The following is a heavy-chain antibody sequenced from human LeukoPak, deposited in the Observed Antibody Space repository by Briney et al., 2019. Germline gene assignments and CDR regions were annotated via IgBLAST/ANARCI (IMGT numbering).Heavy chain of an antibody. J-gene: IGHJ4*02. CDR1: GGSISSYY. V-gene: IGHV4-39*07. Sequence: PSETLSLTCTVSGGSISSYYWGWIRQPPGKGLEWIATIYYGGSTYYNPSLKSRVTISVDTSKNRLSLELSSVTAADTAVYYCARLGSSWYDGVDYWGQGTLVTVSS. CDR2: IYYGGST. D-gene: IGHD6-13*01. CDR3: ARLGSSWYDGVDY.